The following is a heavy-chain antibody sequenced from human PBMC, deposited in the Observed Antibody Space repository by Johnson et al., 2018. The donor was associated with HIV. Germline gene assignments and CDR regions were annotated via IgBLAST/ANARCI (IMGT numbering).Heavy chain of an antibody. CDR1: GFTVTSTY. CDR3: ARVSSSSSFDAFDI. D-gene: IGHD6-6*01. V-gene: IGHV3-66*03. J-gene: IGHJ3*02. Sequence: VQLVESGGGLIQPGGSLRLSCAASGFTVTSTYMSWVRQAPGQGLEWVSVIYSGGSTYSADSVKGRFTISRDNSKNQLYRQMNSLRAEDTAAYYCARVSSSSSFDAFDIWGQGTMVTVSS. CDR2: IYSGGST.